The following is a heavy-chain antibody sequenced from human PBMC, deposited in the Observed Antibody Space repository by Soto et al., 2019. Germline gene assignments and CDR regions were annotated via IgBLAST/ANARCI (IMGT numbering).Heavy chain of an antibody. V-gene: IGHV1-2*02. J-gene: IGHJ6*02. CDR2: INPETGGT. D-gene: IGHD2-2*01. CDR1: GYTFTGYY. CDR3: ARERYQVISDGMDV. Sequence: ASVKVSCKASGYTFTGYYVHWVREAPGQGLEWMGWINPETGGTSYAQKFQGRVTLSRDTSINTAYLELSRLRFDDAAVYFCARERYQVISDGMDVWGQGTTVTISS.